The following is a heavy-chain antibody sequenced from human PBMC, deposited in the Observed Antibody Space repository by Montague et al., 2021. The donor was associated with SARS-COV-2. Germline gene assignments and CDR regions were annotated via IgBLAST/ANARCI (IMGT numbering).Heavy chain of an antibody. CDR1: GGSISSSSYY. CDR3: ARDGEVVGNWFDP. CDR2: IYYSGST. J-gene: IGHJ5*02. V-gene: IGHV4-39*07. D-gene: IGHD2-2*01. Sequence: ETLSLTCTVSGGSISSSSYYWGWIRQPPGKGLEWIGSIYYSGSTYYXPSLKSRVTISVDTSKNQFSLKLSSVTAADTAVYYCARDGEVVGNWFDPWGQGTLVTVSS.